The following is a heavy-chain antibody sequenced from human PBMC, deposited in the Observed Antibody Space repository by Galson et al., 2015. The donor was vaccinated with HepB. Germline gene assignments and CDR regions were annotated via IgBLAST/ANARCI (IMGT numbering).Heavy chain of an antibody. Sequence: SVKVSCKASGYNFTNYAMNWVRQAPGQGLEWLGWINTNTGNPKYAQGLKGRFVFSLDTSVSTAYLQISSLKAEDSAVYYCARDGARRFYNWFDAWGQGTMVTVSS. V-gene: IGHV7-4-1*02. CDR3: ARDGARRFYNWFDA. J-gene: IGHJ5*02. CDR1: GYNFTNYA. D-gene: IGHD1-14*01. CDR2: INTNTGNP.